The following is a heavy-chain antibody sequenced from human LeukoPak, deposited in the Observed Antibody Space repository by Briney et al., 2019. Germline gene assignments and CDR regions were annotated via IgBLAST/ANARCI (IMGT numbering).Heavy chain of an antibody. CDR1: GFIFGDHA. J-gene: IGHJ6*02. V-gene: IGHV3-49*04. D-gene: IGHD3-10*01. CDR3: ARGPILLWIHNGMVV. Sequence: GRSLRLSCRGYGFIFGDHAMSWVRRPPGKGLEWVGFIRSRAYGATTEYAASAEGRFIISRDDSKGIAYLEMNSLETDDTALYYCARGPILLWIHNGMVVWGQGTTVIVSS. CDR2: IRSRAYGATT.